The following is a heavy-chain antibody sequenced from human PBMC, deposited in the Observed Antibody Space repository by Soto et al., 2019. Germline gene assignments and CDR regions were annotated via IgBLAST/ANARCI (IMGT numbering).Heavy chain of an antibody. D-gene: IGHD1-20*01. CDR3: ARHRLTGRPHDY. CDR2: IYYSGST. V-gene: IGHV4-31*03. CDR1: GGSISSGAYY. Sequence: IRFLTGTVSGGSISSGAYYWSWIRHHPGEGLEWIGYIYYSGSTHYKPSLKSRVTISVDTSKNQFSLKLSSVTAAETAVYYCARHRLTGRPHDYWGQRTLDT. J-gene: IGHJ4*02.